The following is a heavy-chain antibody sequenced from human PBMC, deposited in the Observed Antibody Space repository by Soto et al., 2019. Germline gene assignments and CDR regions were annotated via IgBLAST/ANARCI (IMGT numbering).Heavy chain of an antibody. D-gene: IGHD2-15*01. CDR1: GFTFSSYG. CDR2: IWYDGSNK. V-gene: IGHV3-33*01. CDR3: ARDDDCSGGSCYWGFDP. J-gene: IGHJ5*02. Sequence: GGSLRLSCAPSGFTFSSYGMHWVRQAPGKGLEWVAVIWYDGSNKYYADSVKGRFTVSRDNSKNTLYLQMNSLRAEDTAVYYCARDDDCSGGSCYWGFDPWGQGTLVTVSS.